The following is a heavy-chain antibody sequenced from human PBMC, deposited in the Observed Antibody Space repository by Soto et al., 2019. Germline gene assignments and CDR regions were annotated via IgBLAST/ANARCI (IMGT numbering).Heavy chain of an antibody. D-gene: IGHD3-10*01. CDR2: IRNKANSYTT. CDR1: GFTFSDHY. Sequence: GGSLRLSCAASGFTFSDHYMDLVRQAPGKGLEWVGRIRNKANSYTTEYAASVKGRFTVSRDDSQNSLYLQMNSLQTEDTAVYYCTRARSGSGSYFFDYWGQGTLVTVSS. J-gene: IGHJ4*02. CDR3: TRARSGSGSYFFDY. V-gene: IGHV3-72*01.